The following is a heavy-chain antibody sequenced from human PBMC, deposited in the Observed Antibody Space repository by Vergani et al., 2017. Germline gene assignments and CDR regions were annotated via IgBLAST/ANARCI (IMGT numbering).Heavy chain of an antibody. CDR1: GGSFSDYY. D-gene: IGHD5-12*01. J-gene: IGHJ4*02. Sequence: QVQLQQWGAGLLKPSETLSLTCAVYGGSFSDYYWSWIRQPPGKGLEWIGDINHSGSTNYNPSLKSRVTMSVDTSKNQFSLKLSSVTAADTAVYYCAGGSYSGYDYYFDYWGQGTLVTVSS. V-gene: IGHV4-34*01. CDR2: INHSGST. CDR3: AGGSYSGYDYYFDY.